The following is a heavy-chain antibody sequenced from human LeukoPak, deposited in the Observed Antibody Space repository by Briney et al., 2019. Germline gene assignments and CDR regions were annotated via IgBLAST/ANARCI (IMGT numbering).Heavy chain of an antibody. Sequence: GGSLRLSCAASGFTFSSYAMSWVRQAPGKGLEGVPAISGSGGSTYYADSVKGRFTISRDNSKNTLYLQMSSLRAEDTALYYCARPPGTTVTTVFVYWGQGTLVTVSS. D-gene: IGHD4-17*01. V-gene: IGHV3-23*01. CDR1: GFTFSSYA. J-gene: IGHJ4*02. CDR2: ISGSGGST. CDR3: ARPPGTTVTTVFVY.